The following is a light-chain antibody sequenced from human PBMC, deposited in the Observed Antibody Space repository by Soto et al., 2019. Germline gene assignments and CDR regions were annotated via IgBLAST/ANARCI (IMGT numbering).Light chain of an antibody. Sequence: DIQLTQSPSFLSASVGDRVTITCRASQGISSYLAWYQQKPGVAPKLLIYAASTLQSGVPSRFSGSGSGTEFTLTISSLQPEDFATYYCQHLNSYPLTFGGGTKVEIK. V-gene: IGKV1-9*01. CDR1: QGISSY. CDR2: AAS. CDR3: QHLNSYPLT. J-gene: IGKJ4*01.